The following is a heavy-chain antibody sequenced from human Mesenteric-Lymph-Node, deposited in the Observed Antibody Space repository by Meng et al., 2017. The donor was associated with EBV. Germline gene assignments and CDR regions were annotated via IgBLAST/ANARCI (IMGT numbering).Heavy chain of an antibody. D-gene: IGHD3-3*01. CDR2: ISGAST. J-gene: IGHJ4*02. V-gene: IGHV3-23*01. CDR1: GFTFSNYA. CDR3: AKGLVSDSDFWSGYYFDY. Sequence: ACGGGVVQPGGALRLSCAASGFTFSNYAMSWVLQAPGKGLEWVSLISGASTYNADSVKGRFTISRDNSKNTLYLQMNSLRAEDTAVYYCAKGLVSDSDFWSGYYFDYWGQGTLVTVSS.